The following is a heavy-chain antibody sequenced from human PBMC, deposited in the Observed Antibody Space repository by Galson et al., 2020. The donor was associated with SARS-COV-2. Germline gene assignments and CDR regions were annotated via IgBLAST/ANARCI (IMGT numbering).Heavy chain of an antibody. D-gene: IGHD3-22*01. V-gene: IGHV1-46*01. J-gene: IGHJ6*02. CDR2: NNVNTGTT. CDR1: GYTFTRSY. CDR3: ARGDDRNYGYAMDV. Sequence: GESLKISCKASGYTFTRSYMHWVRQAPGQGLEWMGLNNVNTGTTDYAPQFQGRIIMTRDTSTTTVYMELRTLRSEDTAVYYCARGDDRNYGYAMDVWGQGTTVTVSS.